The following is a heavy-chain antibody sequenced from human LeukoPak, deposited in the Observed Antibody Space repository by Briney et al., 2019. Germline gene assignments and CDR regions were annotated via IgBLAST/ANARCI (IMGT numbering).Heavy chain of an antibody. CDR3: ARDLRFGESPGNRFDY. CDR1: GFTSSSYS. D-gene: IGHD3-16*01. V-gene: IGHV3-21*04. J-gene: IGHJ4*02. CDR2: ISSSISYI. Sequence: PRGCLRLSCAPSGFTSSSYSMNCVRDAPGEGLEWGSSISSSISYIYKADSVKGRFTISRDNSRDTLYLDMNSRRAEDTAVYYCARDLRFGESPGNRFDYWGQGTLVTVSS.